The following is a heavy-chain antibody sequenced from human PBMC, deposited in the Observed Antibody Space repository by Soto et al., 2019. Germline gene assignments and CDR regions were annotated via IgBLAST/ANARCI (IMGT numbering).Heavy chain of an antibody. Sequence: VGSLRLSWAASGLTFSSYAMIWVRQATGKGLEWVSAISGSGGSTYYADSVKGRFTISRDNSKNTLYLQMNSLRAEDTAVYYCAKCSIRYFDWLLYDRFPGRGWFDPWGQGTLVTVSS. CDR3: AKCSIRYFDWLLYDRFPGRGWFDP. V-gene: IGHV3-23*01. CDR1: GLTFSSYA. D-gene: IGHD3-9*01. J-gene: IGHJ5*02. CDR2: ISGSGGST.